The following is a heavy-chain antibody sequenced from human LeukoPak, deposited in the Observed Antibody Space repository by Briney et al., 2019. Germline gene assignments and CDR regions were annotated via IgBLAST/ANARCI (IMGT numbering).Heavy chain of an antibody. CDR2: INPNSGGT. D-gene: IGHD3-3*01. V-gene: IGHV1-2*06. Sequence: ASVKVSCKASGYTFTGYYMHWVRQAPGQGLEWMGRINPNSGGTNYAQKFQGRVTMTRDTSISTAYMELSRLRSDDTAVYYCALDFWSGQHDAFDIWGQGTMVTVS. J-gene: IGHJ3*02. CDR1: GYTFTGYY. CDR3: ALDFWSGQHDAFDI.